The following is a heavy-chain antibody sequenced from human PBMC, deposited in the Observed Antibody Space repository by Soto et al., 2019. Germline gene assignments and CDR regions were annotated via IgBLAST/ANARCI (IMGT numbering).Heavy chain of an antibody. J-gene: IGHJ6*02. D-gene: IGHD5-18*01. CDR3: ASLPDTLGARQGGYYYYGLDV. Sequence: GGSLRLSCAASGFTFSSYGMHWVRQAPGKGLEWVAVIWYDGRNKYYADSVKGRFTISRDNSKNTLSLQMNSLRAEDTAVYYCASLPDTLGARQGGYYYYGLDVWGQGTTVTVS. CDR2: IWYDGRNK. V-gene: IGHV3-33*01. CDR1: GFTFSSYG.